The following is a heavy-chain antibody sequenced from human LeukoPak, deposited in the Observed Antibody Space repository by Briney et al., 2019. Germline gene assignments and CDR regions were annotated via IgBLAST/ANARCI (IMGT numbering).Heavy chain of an antibody. D-gene: IGHD2-15*01. V-gene: IGHV4-34*01. J-gene: IGHJ4*02. CDR2: INHSGST. CDR3: ARGNDIVVVAAVRYFHRLRFDY. CDR1: GGSFSDYY. Sequence: PSETLSLTCAVYGGSFSDYYWSWIRQPPGQGLEWIVEINHSGSTKYNPSLKSRVTISVDTSKNQFSLKLSSVTAADTAVYYCARGNDIVVVAAVRYFHRLRFDYWGQETLVTVSS.